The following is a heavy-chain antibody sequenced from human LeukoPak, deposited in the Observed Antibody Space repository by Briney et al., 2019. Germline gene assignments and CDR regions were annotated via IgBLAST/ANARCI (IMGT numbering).Heavy chain of an antibody. D-gene: IGHD6-13*01. CDR1: GGSFSGYY. J-gene: IGHJ5*02. CDR3: ARAYSSSWYWNWFDP. CDR2: IYYSGST. Sequence: SETLSLTCAVYGGSFSGYYWSWIRQPPGKGLEWIGSIYYSGSTYYNPSLKSRVTISVDTSKNQFSLKVSSVSAADTAVYYCARAYSSSWYWNWFDPWGQGTLVTVSS. V-gene: IGHV4-34*01.